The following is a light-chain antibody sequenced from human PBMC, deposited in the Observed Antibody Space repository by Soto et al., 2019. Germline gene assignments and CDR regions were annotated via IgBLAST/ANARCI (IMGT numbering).Light chain of an antibody. CDR1: SSDVGGYNY. J-gene: IGLJ1*01. CDR2: EVS. CDR3: SSYAGSNNSYV. Sequence: ALTQPPPASGSPGQSVTISCTGTSSDVGGYNYVSWYQQHPGKAPKLMIYEVSKRPSGVPDRFSGSKSGNTASLTVSGLQAEDEADYYCSSYAGSNNSYVFGTGTTVTV. V-gene: IGLV2-8*01.